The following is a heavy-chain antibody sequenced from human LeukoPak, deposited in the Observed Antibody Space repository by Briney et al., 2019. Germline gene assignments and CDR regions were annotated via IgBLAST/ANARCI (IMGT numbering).Heavy chain of an antibody. Sequence: ASMKVSCKTSGYTCTSYYVSWVRQAPGQGLEWKGWISGYNAKTKYVQKFQGRITMTIDTSTTTAYMELRSLTSDDTAVYYCARVRDYYASSDYSDYWGQGTLVTVSS. V-gene: IGHV1-18*04. CDR2: ISGYNAKT. D-gene: IGHD3-22*01. CDR1: GYTCTSYY. CDR3: ARVRDYYASSDYSDY. J-gene: IGHJ4*02.